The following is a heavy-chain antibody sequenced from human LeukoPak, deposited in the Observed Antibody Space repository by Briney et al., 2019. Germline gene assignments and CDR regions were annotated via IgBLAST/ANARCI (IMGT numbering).Heavy chain of an antibody. D-gene: IGHD4-4*01. CDR2: INPSGGST. CDR3: ARDLAYSNYVGILDY. J-gene: IGHJ4*02. V-gene: IGHV1-46*01. Sequence: ASVKVSCKASGYTFTSYYMHWVRQAPGQGLEWMGIINPSGGSTSYAQKFQGRVTMTRDTSTSTVYLELSRLRSEDTAVYYCARDLAYSNYVGILDYWGQGTLVTVSS. CDR1: GYTFTSYY.